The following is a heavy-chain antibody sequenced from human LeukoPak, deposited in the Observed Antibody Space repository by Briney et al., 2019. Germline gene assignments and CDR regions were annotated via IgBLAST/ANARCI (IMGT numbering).Heavy chain of an antibody. CDR1: GFTFSSYG. CDR3: AKDTSPSGYDHFDY. V-gene: IGHV3-30*18. CDR2: ISYDGSNK. D-gene: IGHD5-12*01. Sequence: GRSLRPSCAASGFTFSSYGMHWVRQAPGKGLEWVAVISYDGSNKYYADSVKGRFTISRDNSKNTLYLQMNSLRAEDTAVYYCAKDTSPSGYDHFDYWGQGTLVTVSS. J-gene: IGHJ4*02.